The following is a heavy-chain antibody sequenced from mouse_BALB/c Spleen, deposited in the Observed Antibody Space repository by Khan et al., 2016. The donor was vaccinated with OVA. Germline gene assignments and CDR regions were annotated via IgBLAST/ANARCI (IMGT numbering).Heavy chain of an antibody. Sequence: EVQLQESGPGLLKPSQSLSLTCTVTGYSITSDYAWNWIRQFPGNKLDWMAYISYSGSTTYSPSLRCRISITRAPSKNQFFLQLNSVTTEDPASYYCASGRLLLRYPDYFDNWGQGTTLTVSS. CDR3: ASGRLLLRYPDYFDN. CDR1: GYSITSDYA. V-gene: IGHV3-2*02. D-gene: IGHD1-1*01. CDR2: ISYSGST. J-gene: IGHJ2*01.